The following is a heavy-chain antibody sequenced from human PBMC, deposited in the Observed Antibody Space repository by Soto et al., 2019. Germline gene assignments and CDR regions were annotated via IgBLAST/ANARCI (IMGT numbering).Heavy chain of an antibody. CDR1: GFSLSTSGMC. CDR3: ARILKISEKGLGAFDI. V-gene: IGHV2-70*11. Sequence: SGPTLVNPTQTLTLTCTFSGFSLSTSGMCVSWIRQPPGKALEWLARIDWDDDKYYSTSLKTRLTISKDTSKNQVVLTMTNMDPVDTATYCCARILKISEKGLGAFDIWGQGTMVTVSS. J-gene: IGHJ3*02. CDR2: IDWDDDK.